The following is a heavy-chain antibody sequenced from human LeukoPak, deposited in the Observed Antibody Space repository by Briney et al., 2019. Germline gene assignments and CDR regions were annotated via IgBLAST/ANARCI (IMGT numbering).Heavy chain of an antibody. CDR1: GGSISSSSYY. CDR3: ARRQAGTEDY. V-gene: IGHV4-39*01. D-gene: IGHD6-13*01. Sequence: SETLSLTCTVSGGSISSSSYYWGWIRQPPGKGLEWIGSIYYSGSTYYNPSLKSRVTISVDTSKNQFSLTLSSVTAADTAVYYCARRQAGTEDYWGQGTLVTVSS. J-gene: IGHJ4*02. CDR2: IYYSGST.